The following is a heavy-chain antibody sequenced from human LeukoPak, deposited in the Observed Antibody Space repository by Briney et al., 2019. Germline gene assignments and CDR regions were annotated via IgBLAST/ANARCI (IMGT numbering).Heavy chain of an antibody. CDR1: GFTFSSHG. CDR3: ARLTGSYFDY. Sequence: GGSLRLSCAASGFTFSSHGMHWGRQAPGKGLEWVALIWYDGSNKYYADSVKGRFTISRDNSKDTLYLQMNSLRAEDTAVYYCARLTGSYFDYWGQGTLVTVSS. D-gene: IGHD7-27*01. J-gene: IGHJ4*02. V-gene: IGHV3-33*01. CDR2: IWYDGSNK.